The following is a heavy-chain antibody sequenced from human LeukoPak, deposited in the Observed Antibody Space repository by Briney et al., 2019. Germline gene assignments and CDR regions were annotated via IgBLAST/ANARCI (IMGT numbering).Heavy chain of an antibody. D-gene: IGHD3-22*01. CDR1: GGSISSYY. Sequence: SETLSLTCTVSGGSISSYYWSWIRQPAGKGLEWIGRIYTSGSTNYNPSLKSRVTMSVDTSKNQFSLKLSSVTAADTAVYYCASHASHYYDSSGYRNDAFDIWGQGTMVTVSS. CDR2: IYTSGST. V-gene: IGHV4-4*07. J-gene: IGHJ3*02. CDR3: ASHASHYYDSSGYRNDAFDI.